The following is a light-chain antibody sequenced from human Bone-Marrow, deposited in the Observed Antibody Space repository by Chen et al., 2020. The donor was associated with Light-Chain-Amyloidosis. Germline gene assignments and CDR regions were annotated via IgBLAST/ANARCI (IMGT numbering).Light chain of an antibody. V-gene: IGKV4-1*01. Sequence: DIVMTQSPDSLAVSLGETATITCRSSRSVLSPSNDKNYLAWFQQKSGQPPKLLISWASTRGFGVPDRFSGSGFGTDFTLTISSLQPEDVALYYCQQYYGVPLTFGGGTTVEIK. J-gene: IGKJ4*01. CDR1: RSVLSPSNDKNY. CDR3: QQYYGVPLT. CDR2: WAS.